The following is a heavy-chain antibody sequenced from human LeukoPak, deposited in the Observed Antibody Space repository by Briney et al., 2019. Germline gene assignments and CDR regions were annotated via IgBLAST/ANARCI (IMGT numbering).Heavy chain of an antibody. CDR2: ISGNGGST. J-gene: IGHJ4*02. CDR1: GFTFDKFD. Sequence: GGSLRLSCAASGFTFDKFDMHWFRQAPGKGLEWVSLISGNGGSTYYADSVKGRFTTSRDNSKNSLYLQMNSLRTEDTALYYCAKAGRSEGFNFFDFWGQGTLVTVSS. V-gene: IGHV3-43*02. CDR3: AKAGRSEGFNFFDF. D-gene: IGHD5-24*01.